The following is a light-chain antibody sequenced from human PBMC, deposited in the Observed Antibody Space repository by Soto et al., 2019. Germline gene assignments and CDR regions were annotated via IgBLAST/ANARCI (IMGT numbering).Light chain of an antibody. CDR2: GAS. CDR3: QQYYNWPPYT. Sequence: EVVMTQSPATLSVSPGDRATLSCRASQSVDTNVAWYQQKPGQAPRLLVYGASTRDTGIPARFTGFGSGTDFTLTISGLQSDDFAVYYCQQYYNWPPYTFGQGTKLQIK. CDR1: QSVDTN. J-gene: IGKJ2*01. V-gene: IGKV3-15*01.